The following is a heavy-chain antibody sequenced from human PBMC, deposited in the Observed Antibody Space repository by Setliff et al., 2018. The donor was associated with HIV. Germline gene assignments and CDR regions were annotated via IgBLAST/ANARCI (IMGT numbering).Heavy chain of an antibody. V-gene: IGHV4-34*08. CDR1: GGTFSGYY. CDR2: INHKGVT. CDR3: ARAQIAAPRPFDY. D-gene: IGHD6-25*01. Sequence: PSETLSLTCAVYGGTFSGYYWTWIRQSPERGLEWIGEINHKGVTSYSPSLLRRATISADTSKNQFSLRLSSMTAADTALYFCARAQIAAPRPFDYWGQGTLVTVSS. J-gene: IGHJ4*02.